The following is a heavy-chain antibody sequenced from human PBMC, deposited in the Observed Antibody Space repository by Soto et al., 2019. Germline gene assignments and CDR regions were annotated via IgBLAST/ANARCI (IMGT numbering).Heavy chain of an antibody. J-gene: IGHJ5*02. Sequence: PSETLSLTCAVSGGSISSGGYSWSWIRQPPGKGLEWIGYIYHSGSTYYNPSLKSRVTISVDRSKNQFSLKLSSVTAADTAVYYCARGPLVPAVQRFDPWGQGTLVTVSS. CDR2: IYHSGST. D-gene: IGHD2-2*01. CDR3: ARGPLVPAVQRFDP. CDR1: GGSISSGGYS. V-gene: IGHV4-30-2*01.